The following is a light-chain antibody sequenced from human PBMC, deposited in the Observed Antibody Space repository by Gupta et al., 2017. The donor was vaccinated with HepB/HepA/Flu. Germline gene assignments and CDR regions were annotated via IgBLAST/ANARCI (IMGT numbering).Light chain of an antibody. J-gene: IGKJ5*01. Sequence: IVLTQPPLSLPVPPGEAASISCRSSRSLLSRNGYNYLKWYLQKPGQSPQLLIYLGSNRASGVPDRFSGSGSGTDFTLKSSRMEAEDVGVYYCMQAMQTPITFGQGTRLEIK. CDR2: LGS. CDR1: RSLLSRNGYNY. V-gene: IGKV2-28*01. CDR3: MQAMQTPIT.